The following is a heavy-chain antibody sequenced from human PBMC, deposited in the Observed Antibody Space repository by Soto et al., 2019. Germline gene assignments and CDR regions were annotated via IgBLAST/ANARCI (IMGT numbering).Heavy chain of an antibody. Sequence: ASVKVSCKASGYTFTSYYMHWVRQAPGQGLEWMGIINPNSGGTNYAQKFQGWVTMTRDTSISTAYMELSRLRSDDTAVYYCARARITMVRGGPYYYGMDVWGQGTTVTVSS. CDR2: INPNSGGT. J-gene: IGHJ6*02. V-gene: IGHV1-2*04. CDR1: GYTFTSYY. CDR3: ARARITMVRGGPYYYGMDV. D-gene: IGHD3-10*01.